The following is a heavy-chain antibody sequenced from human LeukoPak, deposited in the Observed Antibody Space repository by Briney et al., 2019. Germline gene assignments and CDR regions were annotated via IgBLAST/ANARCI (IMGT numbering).Heavy chain of an antibody. Sequence: SETLSLTCGVSGGSISNTNWWSWVRQPPGQGLEWIGEIYLTGLTYYNPSLKSRVTISIDTSKNQSSLKLSSVTAADTAVYYCARAPLGYCSSTSCPFDYWGQGTLVTVSS. D-gene: IGHD2-2*01. CDR2: IYLTGLT. V-gene: IGHV4-4*02. CDR3: ARAPLGYCSSTSCPFDY. CDR1: GGSISNTNW. J-gene: IGHJ4*02.